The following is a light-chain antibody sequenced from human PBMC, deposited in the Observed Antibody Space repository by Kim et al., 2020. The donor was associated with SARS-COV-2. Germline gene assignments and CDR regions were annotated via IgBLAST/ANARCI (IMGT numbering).Light chain of an antibody. CDR1: GLGHKY. CDR3: QVWDSSTTV. Sequence: SYELTQPPSVSVSPGQTASITCSGDGLGHKYVCWYRHKPGQSPEVVIYQDTQRPSGIPERFSGSNSWNSATLTISGTQDVDEADYYCQVWDSSTTVFGGG. J-gene: IGLJ2*01. V-gene: IGLV3-1*01. CDR2: QDT.